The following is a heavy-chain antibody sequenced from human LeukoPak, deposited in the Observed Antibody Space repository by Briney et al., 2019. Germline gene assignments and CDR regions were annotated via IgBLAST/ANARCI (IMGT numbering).Heavy chain of an antibody. CDR1: GGSFSGYY. Sequence: SETPSLTCAVYGGSFSGYYWSWIRQPPGKGLEWIGEINHSGSTNYNPSLKSRVTISVDTSKNQFSLKLSSVTAADTAVYYCARARPYRSAFDIWGQGTMVTVSS. V-gene: IGHV4-34*01. CDR3: ARARPYRSAFDI. D-gene: IGHD3-16*02. J-gene: IGHJ3*02. CDR2: INHSGST.